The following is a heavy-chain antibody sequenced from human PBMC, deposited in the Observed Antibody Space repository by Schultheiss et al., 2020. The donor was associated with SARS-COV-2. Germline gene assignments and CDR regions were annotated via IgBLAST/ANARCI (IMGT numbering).Heavy chain of an antibody. V-gene: IGHV3-74*01. CDR3: AREGGYSSSSEDYYYGMDV. CDR1: GFTFSSYS. CDR2: INSDGSST. Sequence: GGSLRLSCAASGFTFSSYSMNWVRQAPGKGLEWVSRINSDGSSTSYADSVKGRFTISRDNSKNTLYLQMNSLRAEDTAVYYCAREGGYSSSSEDYYYGMDVWGQGTTVTVSS. D-gene: IGHD6-6*01. J-gene: IGHJ6*02.